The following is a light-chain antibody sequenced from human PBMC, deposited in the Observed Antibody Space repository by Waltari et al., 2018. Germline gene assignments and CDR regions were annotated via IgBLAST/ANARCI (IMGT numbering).Light chain of an antibody. CDR1: TSEVGGDNY. Sequence: QSTLTQPASVSGSPGQSITIPCTGNTSEVGGDNYVSGYQQLPGKAPKLMIYDVNKWPSGVSNRFSGSKSGNTASLTISGLQAEDEADYYCSSYTNRDTHVIFGGGTKLTVL. CDR3: SSYTNRDTHVI. CDR2: DVN. J-gene: IGLJ2*01. V-gene: IGLV2-14*03.